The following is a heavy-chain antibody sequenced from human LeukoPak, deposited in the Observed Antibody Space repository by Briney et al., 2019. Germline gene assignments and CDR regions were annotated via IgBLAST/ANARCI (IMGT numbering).Heavy chain of an antibody. CDR1: GFTFSSYA. CDR3: AKAGLQEWLLSTFGYFDY. J-gene: IGHJ4*02. V-gene: IGHV3-23*01. CDR2: ISGSGGST. Sequence: PGGSLRLSCAASGFTFSSYAVSWVRQAPGKGLEWVSAISGSGGSTYYADSVKGRFTISRDNSKNTLYLQMNSLRAEDTAVYYCAKAGLQEWLLSTFGYFDYWGQGTLVTVSS. D-gene: IGHD3-3*01.